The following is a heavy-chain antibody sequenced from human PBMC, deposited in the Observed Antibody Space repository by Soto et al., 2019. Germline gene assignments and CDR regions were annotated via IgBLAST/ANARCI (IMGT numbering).Heavy chain of an antibody. CDR1: GFTFSSYA. CDR3: AKEAAAGYYYYYGMDV. J-gene: IGHJ6*02. CDR2: ISGSGGST. Sequence: GGSLRLSCAASGFTFSSYAMSWVRQAPGKGLEWVSAISGSGGSTYYAGSVKGRFTISRDNSKNTLYLQMNSLRAEDTAVYYCAKEAAAGYYYYYGMDVWGQGTTVTVSS. V-gene: IGHV3-23*01. D-gene: IGHD6-13*01.